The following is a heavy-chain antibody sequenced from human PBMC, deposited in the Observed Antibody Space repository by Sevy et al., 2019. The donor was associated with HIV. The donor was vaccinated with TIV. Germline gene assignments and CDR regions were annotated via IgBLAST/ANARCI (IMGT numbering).Heavy chain of an antibody. V-gene: IGHV1-69*13. D-gene: IGHD1-7*01. J-gene: IGHJ4*02. CDR3: ARVNWNYGGHYFDY. CDR2: IIPIFGTE. Sequence: ASVKVSCKASGGTFSSYAISWVRQAPGQGLEWMGGIIPIFGTENYAQKFQGRVTLTADESTSTAYMELSSLRSEDTAVYYCARVNWNYGGHYFDYWGQGTLVTVSS. CDR1: GGTFSSYA.